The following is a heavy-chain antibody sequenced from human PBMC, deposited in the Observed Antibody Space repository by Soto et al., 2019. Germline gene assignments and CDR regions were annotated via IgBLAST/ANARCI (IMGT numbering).Heavy chain of an antibody. CDR3: ARVVPSAEPWFGP. J-gene: IGHJ5*02. D-gene: IGHD2-2*01. V-gene: IGHV1-18*01. Sequence: ALVKVSCKTSGYTFSNYGITWVRQDPGQPLEWLGWISLYSDGTNYAQKFQGRVSMTTDTSTTTAYMELRSLRSDDTAVYYCARVVPSAEPWFGPWGQRTLVTVSS. CDR2: ISLYSDGT. CDR1: GYTFSNYG.